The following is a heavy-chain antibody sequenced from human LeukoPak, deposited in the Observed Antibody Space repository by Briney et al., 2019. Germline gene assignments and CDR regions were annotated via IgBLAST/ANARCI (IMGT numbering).Heavy chain of an antibody. Sequence: SETLSLTCTVSGGSISSSSYYWGWIRQPPGKGLEWIGSIYYSGSTYYNPSLKSRVTISVDTSKNQFSLKLSSVTAADTAVYYCASLTRYYGSGSYYYYAYYMDVWGKGTTVTISS. V-gene: IGHV4-39*01. CDR1: GGSISSSSYY. J-gene: IGHJ6*03. D-gene: IGHD3-10*01. CDR3: ASLTRYYGSGSYYYYAYYMDV. CDR2: IYYSGST.